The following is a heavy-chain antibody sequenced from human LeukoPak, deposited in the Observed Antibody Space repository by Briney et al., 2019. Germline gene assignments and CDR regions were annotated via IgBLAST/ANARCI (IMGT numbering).Heavy chain of an antibody. V-gene: IGHV3-48*01. Sequence: EGSLRLSCAASGFTFNTYTMNWVRQAPGKGLEWVSHISGSSGIIDYADSVRGRFTISRDNAKNSLYLQMNSLRAEDTAVYYCARGSTCYESSGQVPFDYWGQGTLVTVSS. CDR3: ARGSTCYESSGQVPFDY. J-gene: IGHJ4*02. D-gene: IGHD3-22*01. CDR2: ISGSSGII. CDR1: GFTFNTYT.